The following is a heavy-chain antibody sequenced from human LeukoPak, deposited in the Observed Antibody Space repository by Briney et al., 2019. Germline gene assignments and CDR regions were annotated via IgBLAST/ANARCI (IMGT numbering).Heavy chain of an antibody. J-gene: IGHJ4*02. CDR1: GFTFSSYW. Sequence: PGGSLRLSCAASGFTFSSYWMSWVRQAPGKGLEWVANIKQDGSEKYYVDSVKGRFTISRDNAKNSLYLQMNSLRAEDTAVYYCAGYCSSTSCHMRRDYWGQGTLVTVSS. CDR2: IKQDGSEK. D-gene: IGHD2-2*01. V-gene: IGHV3-7*01. CDR3: AGYCSSTSCHMRRDY.